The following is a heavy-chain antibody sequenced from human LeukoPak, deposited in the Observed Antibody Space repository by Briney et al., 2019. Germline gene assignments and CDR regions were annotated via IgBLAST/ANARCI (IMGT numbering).Heavy chain of an antibody. J-gene: IGHJ4*02. D-gene: IGHD3-10*01. V-gene: IGHV4-39*01. CDR2: IYYSGST. Sequence: SETLSLTCTVSGGSISSSSYYWGWIRQPPGKGLEWIGSIYYSGSTYYNPSLKSRVTISVDTSKNQFSLKLSFVTAADTAVYYCARGYYGSGSYDYWGQGTLVTVSS. CDR3: ARGYYGSGSYDY. CDR1: GGSISSSSYY.